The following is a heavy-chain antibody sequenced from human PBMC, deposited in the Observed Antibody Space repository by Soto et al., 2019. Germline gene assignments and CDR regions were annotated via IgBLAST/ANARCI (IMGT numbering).Heavy chain of an antibody. CDR2: IIPIFGTA. V-gene: IGHV1-69*01. J-gene: IGHJ6*02. CDR3: ARVGVTMVRGVITYYYYYGMDV. CDR1: GGTFSSYA. Sequence: QVQLVQSGAEVKKPGSSVKVSCKASGGTFSSYAISWVRQAPGQGLEWMGGIIPIFGTANYAQKFQGRVTITADESTSTAYMELSSLGSEDAAVYYCARVGVTMVRGVITYYYYYGMDVWGQGTTVTVSS. D-gene: IGHD3-10*01.